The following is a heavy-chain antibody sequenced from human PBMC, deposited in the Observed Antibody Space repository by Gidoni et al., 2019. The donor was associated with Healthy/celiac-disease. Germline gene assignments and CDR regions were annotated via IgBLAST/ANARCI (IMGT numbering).Heavy chain of an antibody. CDR1: GFTFDDYA. V-gene: IGHV3-9*01. Sequence: EVQLVESGGGLVQPGRSLRLSCAASGFTFDDYAMHWVRPAPGKGLEWVSCISWNSGSIGYADSVKGRFTISRDNAKNSLYLQMNSLRAEDTALYYCAKEGVVYYYYGMDVWGQGTTVTVSS. CDR2: ISWNSGSI. CDR3: AKEGVVYYYYGMDV. J-gene: IGHJ6*02. D-gene: IGHD3-3*01.